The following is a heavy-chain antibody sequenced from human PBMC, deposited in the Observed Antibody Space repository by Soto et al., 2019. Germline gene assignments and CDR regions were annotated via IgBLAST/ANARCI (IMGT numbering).Heavy chain of an antibody. CDR2: IGAYNGNT. CDR3: ARAPFGSSWYWFDP. CDR1: GYTFTSYG. J-gene: IGHJ5*02. V-gene: IGHV1-18*01. Sequence: ASVKVSCKASGYTFTSYGISWGRQAPGQGLEWMGWIGAYNGNTNYAQKLQGRVTMTTDTSTSTAYMELRSLRSDDTAVYYCARAPFGSSWYWFDPWGQGTLVTVS. D-gene: IGHD6-13*01.